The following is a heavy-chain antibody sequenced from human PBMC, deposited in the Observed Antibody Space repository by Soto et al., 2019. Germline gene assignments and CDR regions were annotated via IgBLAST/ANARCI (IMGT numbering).Heavy chain of an antibody. CDR3: ARTRLHYYYYYYMDV. D-gene: IGHD2-15*01. CDR1: GGSFSGYY. Sequence: QVQLQQWGAGLLKPSETLSLTCAVYGGSFSGYYWSWIRQPPGKGLEWMGEINHSGSTNYNPSLKSRVTISVDTSKHHFPLKLSSVTAADTAVYYCARTRLHYYYYYYMDVWGKGTTVTVSS. J-gene: IGHJ6*03. V-gene: IGHV4-34*01. CDR2: INHSGST.